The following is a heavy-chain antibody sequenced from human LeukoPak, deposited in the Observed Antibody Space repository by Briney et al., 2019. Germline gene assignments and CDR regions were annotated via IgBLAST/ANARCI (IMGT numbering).Heavy chain of an antibody. V-gene: IGHV4-31*03. D-gene: IGHD3-10*01. Sequence: SETLSLTCTVSGGSISSGGYYWSWIRQHPGRGLEWIVYIYYSGSTYYNPSLKSRVTISVDTSKNQFSLKLRSVTAADTAVYYCARADYYYGSGSYYNTPHFDYWGQGTLVTVSS. J-gene: IGHJ4*02. CDR1: GGSISSGGYY. CDR3: ARADYYYGSGSYYNTPHFDY. CDR2: IYYSGST.